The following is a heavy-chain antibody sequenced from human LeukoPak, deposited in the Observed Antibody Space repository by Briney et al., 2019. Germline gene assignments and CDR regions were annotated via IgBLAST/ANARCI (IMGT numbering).Heavy chain of an antibody. V-gene: IGHV1-46*01. CDR1: GYTFTSNY. D-gene: IGHD5-24*01. CDR3: ARDNSVRDEAWWFNP. CDR2: ISPSGGST. J-gene: IGHJ5*02. Sequence: ASVKVSCKSFGYTFTSNYMHWVRQAPGQGPEWMGVISPSGGSTTYVQKFQGRVTLTRDMSTSTDYLELSSLRSEDTAVYYCARDNSVRDEAWWFNPWGQGTLVTVSS.